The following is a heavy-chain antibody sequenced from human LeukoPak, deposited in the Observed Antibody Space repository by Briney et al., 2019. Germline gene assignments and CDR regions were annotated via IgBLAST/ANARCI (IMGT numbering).Heavy chain of an antibody. Sequence: SETLSLTCAVYGGSFSNYYWSWIRQPPGRGLEWIGEINDSGSTNYNPSLMSRVTVSVDTSKNQFSLRLTSVTATDTAVYYCARRWNYGRNYYIDVWGNGGTVSVSS. CDR3: ARRWNYGRNYYIDV. D-gene: IGHD1-7*01. V-gene: IGHV4-34*01. CDR1: GGSFSNYY. J-gene: IGHJ6*03. CDR2: INDSGST.